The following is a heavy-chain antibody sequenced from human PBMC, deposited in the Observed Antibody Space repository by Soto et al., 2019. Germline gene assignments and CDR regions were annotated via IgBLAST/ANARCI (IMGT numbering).Heavy chain of an antibody. CDR1: GYTFTSYW. J-gene: IGHJ6*02. Sequence: PGESLKISCKGSGYTFTSYWISWVRQMPGEGLEWMGAIDPGDSYTSYSPSFQGHVTISADKSISTAYLQWSSLKASDTAMYYCARKRSNYDILTGYYKEYYYGMDVWGQGTTVTVSS. V-gene: IGHV5-10-1*01. CDR3: ARKRSNYDILTGYYKEYYYGMDV. CDR2: IDPGDSYT. D-gene: IGHD3-9*01.